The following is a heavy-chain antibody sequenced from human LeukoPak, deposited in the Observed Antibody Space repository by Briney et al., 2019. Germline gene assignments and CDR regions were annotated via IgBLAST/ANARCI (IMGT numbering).Heavy chain of an antibody. J-gene: IGHJ4*02. D-gene: IGHD1-26*01. V-gene: IGHV1-3*01. CDR3: ARLSGSYLYYFDY. CDR1: GYTFTSYA. Sequence: GALVTVSCTASGYTFTSYAMHWVRQAPGQRLEWMGWINAGNGNTKYSQKFQGRVTITRDTSASTAYMELSSLRSEDTAVYYCARLSGSYLYYFDYWGQGTLVTVSS. CDR2: INAGNGNT.